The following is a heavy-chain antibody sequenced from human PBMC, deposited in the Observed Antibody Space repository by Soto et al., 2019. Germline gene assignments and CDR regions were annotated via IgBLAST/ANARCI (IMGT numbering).Heavy chain of an antibody. CDR3: ARLYGSRGPFDY. CDR2: IYYSGST. D-gene: IGHD6-13*01. J-gene: IGHJ4*02. CDR1: GGSISSGGYY. V-gene: IGHV4-31*03. Sequence: LSLTCTVSGGSISSGGYYWSWIRQHPGKGLEWIGYIYYSGSTYYNPSLKSRVTISVDTSKNQFSLKLSSVTAADTAVYYCARLYGSRGPFDYWGQGTLVTVSS.